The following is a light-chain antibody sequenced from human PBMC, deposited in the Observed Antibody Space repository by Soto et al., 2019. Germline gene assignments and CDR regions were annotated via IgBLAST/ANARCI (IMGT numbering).Light chain of an antibody. Sequence: DIQLTQSPSFLSASVGDRVTITCRASQGISSYLAWYQQKPGKAPKLLIYAASTLQSGVPSRFSGSGSGTEFTLTISSLQPDDFATSYCQQLNSFPITFGQGTRLEIK. CDR1: QGISSY. J-gene: IGKJ5*01. CDR2: AAS. CDR3: QQLNSFPIT. V-gene: IGKV1-9*01.